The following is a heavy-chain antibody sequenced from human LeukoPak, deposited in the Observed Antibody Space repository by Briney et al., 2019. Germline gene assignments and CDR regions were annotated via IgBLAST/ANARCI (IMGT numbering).Heavy chain of an antibody. CDR1: GYSFTNYW. Sequence: GESLKISCQGSGYSFTNYWSVWVRQMPGQGLEYMGIIHPGDSNTKYSPSFEGQVIISVDKSISTAYLQWSSLKASDSAIYYCARRRGDTVAGPDYWGQGTLVTVSS. CDR2: IHPGDSNT. V-gene: IGHV5-51*01. J-gene: IGHJ4*02. CDR3: ARRRGDTVAGPDY. D-gene: IGHD6-19*01.